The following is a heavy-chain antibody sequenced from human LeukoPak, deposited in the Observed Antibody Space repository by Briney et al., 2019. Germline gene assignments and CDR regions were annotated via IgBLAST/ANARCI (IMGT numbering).Heavy chain of an antibody. CDR1: GFTFSSYS. J-gene: IGHJ4*02. D-gene: IGHD2-8*01. V-gene: IGHV3-21*01. CDR3: ARDIYCTNTVCYFDS. CDR2: ISSSSSYI. Sequence: RGSLRLSCAASGFTFSSYSMNWVRQAPGKGLEWVSSISSSSSYIYYADSVKGRFTISRDNAENSLYLQMNSLRAEDTAVYYCARDIYCTNTVCYFDSWGQGTLVTVSS.